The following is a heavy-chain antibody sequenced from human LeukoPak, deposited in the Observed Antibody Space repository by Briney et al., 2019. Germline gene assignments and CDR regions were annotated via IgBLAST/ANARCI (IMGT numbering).Heavy chain of an antibody. CDR1: GGTFSSYA. Sequence: SVKVSCKASGGTFSSYAISWVRQAPGQGLEWMGRIIPILDIANYAQKFQGRVTITADKSTYTVYMELSSLRSEDTAVYYCARDPRRGSGRPANWFDPWGQGTLVTVSS. D-gene: IGHD3-10*01. CDR2: IIPILDIA. J-gene: IGHJ5*02. V-gene: IGHV1-69*04. CDR3: ARDPRRGSGRPANWFDP.